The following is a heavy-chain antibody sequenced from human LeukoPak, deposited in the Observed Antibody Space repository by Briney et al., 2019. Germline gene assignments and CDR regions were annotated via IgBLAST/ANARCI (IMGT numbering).Heavy chain of an antibody. CDR1: GFTFSSYS. Sequence: PGGSLRLSCAASGFTFSSYSMNWVRQAPGKGLEWVSSISSSSSYIYYADSVKGRFTISRDNAKNSLYQQMNSLRAEDTTVYYCARDRTGPYDAFDIWGQGTMVTVSS. V-gene: IGHV3-21*01. CDR2: ISSSSSYI. D-gene: IGHD7-27*01. CDR3: ARDRTGPYDAFDI. J-gene: IGHJ3*02.